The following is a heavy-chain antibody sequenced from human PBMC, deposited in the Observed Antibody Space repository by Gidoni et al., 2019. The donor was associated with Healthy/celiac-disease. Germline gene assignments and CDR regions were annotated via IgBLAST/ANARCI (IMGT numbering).Heavy chain of an antibody. V-gene: IGHV3-48*02. CDR3: AKVLELVRGFDY. D-gene: IGHD6-13*01. CDR1: GFTCSSYS. J-gene: IGHJ4*02. Sequence: EVQLVESGVGLVQPGGSPRLSWAAFGFTCSSYSMIWVRQAPGKGLEWVSYISSSSSTIYYADSVKGRFTISRDNAKNTLYLQMNSLRDEDTAVYYCAKVLELVRGFDYWGQGTLVTVSS. CDR2: ISSSSSTI.